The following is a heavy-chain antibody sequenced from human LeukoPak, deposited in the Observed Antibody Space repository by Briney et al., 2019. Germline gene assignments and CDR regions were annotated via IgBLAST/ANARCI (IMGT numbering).Heavy chain of an antibody. Sequence: GGSLRLSCAASGFTVSSNYMSWVRQAPGKGLEWVAFIRYDGSNKYYADSVKGRFTISRDNSKNTLYLQMNSLRAEDTAVYYCAKERRGAWGYFDYWGQGTLVTVSS. J-gene: IGHJ4*02. D-gene: IGHD3-10*01. CDR2: IRYDGSNK. CDR1: GFTVSSNY. V-gene: IGHV3-30*02. CDR3: AKERRGAWGYFDY.